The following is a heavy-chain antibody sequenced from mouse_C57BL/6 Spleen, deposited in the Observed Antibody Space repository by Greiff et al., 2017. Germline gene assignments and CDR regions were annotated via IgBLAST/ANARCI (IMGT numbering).Heavy chain of an antibody. Sequence: LQQSGGGLVQPGGSMKLSCAASGFTFSDAWMDWVRQSPEKGLEWVAEIRNKANNHATYSAEYVKGRFTISRDDSKSSVYLQMNSLRAEDTGIYYCTRPQLFYSRDDWGQGTSVTVSS. CDR1: GFTFSDAW. V-gene: IGHV6-6*01. D-gene: IGHD6-1*01. CDR2: IRNKANNHAT. CDR3: TRPQLFYSRDD. J-gene: IGHJ4*01.